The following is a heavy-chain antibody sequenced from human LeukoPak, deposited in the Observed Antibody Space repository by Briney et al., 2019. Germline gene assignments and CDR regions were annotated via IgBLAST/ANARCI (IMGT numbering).Heavy chain of an antibody. CDR1: GFTFSSYG. J-gene: IGHJ6*02. CDR2: IRYDGSNK. D-gene: IGHD6-19*01. CDR3: AKGIAVALNYYYYGMDV. Sequence: GGSLRLSCAASGFTFSSYGMHWVRQAPGKGLEWVAFIRYDGSNKYYADSVKGRFTISRDNSKNTLYLQMNSLRAEDTAVYYCAKGIAVALNYYYYGMDVWGQGTTVTVSS. V-gene: IGHV3-30*02.